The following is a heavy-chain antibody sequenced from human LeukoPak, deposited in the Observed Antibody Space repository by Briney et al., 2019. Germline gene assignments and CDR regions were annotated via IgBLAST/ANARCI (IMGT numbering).Heavy chain of an antibody. CDR1: GGSFSGYY. J-gene: IGHJ6*04. D-gene: IGHD6-13*01. Sequence: PSETLSLTCAVYGGSFSGYYWSWIRQPPGKGLEWIGEINHSGSTNYNPSLKSRVTISVDTSKNQFSLKLSSVTAADTAVYYCARWAIAAVPRGLDVWGKGTTVTVSS. V-gene: IGHV4-34*01. CDR2: INHSGST. CDR3: ARWAIAAVPRGLDV.